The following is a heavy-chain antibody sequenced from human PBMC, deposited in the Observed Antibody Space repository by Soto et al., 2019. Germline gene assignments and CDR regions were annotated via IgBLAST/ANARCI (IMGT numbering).Heavy chain of an antibody. J-gene: IGHJ6*03. V-gene: IGHV3-33*01. CDR2: IWYDGSNK. Sequence: LAPRKGLEWVAVIWYDGSNKYYADSVKGRFTISRDNAKNTLYLQMNSLRAEDTAVYYCARDAQDIVVVVAATPHDYCYVMDFRLKGSTV. CDR3: ARDAQDIVVVVAATPHDYCYVMDF. D-gene: IGHD2-15*01.